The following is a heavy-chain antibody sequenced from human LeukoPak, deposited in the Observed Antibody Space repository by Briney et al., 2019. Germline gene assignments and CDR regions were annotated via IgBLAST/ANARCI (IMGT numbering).Heavy chain of an antibody. V-gene: IGHV3-23*01. CDR3: ANSPTYYYGSGSYGDFDY. J-gene: IGHJ4*02. CDR2: IPASGGST. CDR1: GFTFSSNV. Sequence: GGSLRLSCAATGFTFSSNVKIWVRQAPEKGLEWVSSIPASGGSTYYADSVKGRFTISRDNSKNSLYLQMNSLRAEDTAVYYCANSPTYYYGSGSYGDFDYWGQGTLVTVSS. D-gene: IGHD3-10*01.